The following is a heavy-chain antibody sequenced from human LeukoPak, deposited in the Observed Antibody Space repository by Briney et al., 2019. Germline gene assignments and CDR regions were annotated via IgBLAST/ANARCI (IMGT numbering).Heavy chain of an antibody. D-gene: IGHD6-25*01. V-gene: IGHV1-8*01. CDR2: MNPNSGNT. CDR1: GYTFTSYD. J-gene: IGHJ4*02. Sequence: GASVKVSCKASGYTFTSYDINWVRQATGQGPEWMGWMNPNSGNTGYAQKFQGRVTMTRNTPISTAYMELSSLTSEDTAVYYCATVGEQRAAVGLVYWGQGTLVTVSS. CDR3: ATVGEQRAAVGLVY.